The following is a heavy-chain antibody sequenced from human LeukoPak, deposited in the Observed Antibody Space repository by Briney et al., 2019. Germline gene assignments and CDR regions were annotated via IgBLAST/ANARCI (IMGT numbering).Heavy chain of an antibody. V-gene: IGHV4-61*02. J-gene: IGHJ4*02. CDR1: DGSISSGSYY. CDR3: ARAAAAGLDS. Sequence: SETLSLTCTVSDGSISSGSYYWTWIWQPAGKGLEWIGRISTSGSTNYNPSLKSRVTISADTSKNQFSLKLNSVTAADTAVYYCARAAAAGLDSWGQGTLVTVSS. D-gene: IGHD6-13*01. CDR2: ISTSGST.